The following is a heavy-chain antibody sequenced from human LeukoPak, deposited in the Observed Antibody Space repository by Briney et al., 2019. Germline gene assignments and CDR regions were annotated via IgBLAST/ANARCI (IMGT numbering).Heavy chain of an antibody. CDR2: ISYDGSNK. CDR3: ARESNYYGSGSYSAFDI. CDR1: GFTFSSYA. D-gene: IGHD3-10*01. V-gene: IGHV3-30*04. Sequence: GGSLRLSCAASGFTFSSYAMHWVRQAPGKWLEWVAVISYDGSNKYYADSVKGRFTISRDNSKNTLYLQMNSLRAEDTAVYYCARESNYYGSGSYSAFDIWGQGTMVTVSS. J-gene: IGHJ3*02.